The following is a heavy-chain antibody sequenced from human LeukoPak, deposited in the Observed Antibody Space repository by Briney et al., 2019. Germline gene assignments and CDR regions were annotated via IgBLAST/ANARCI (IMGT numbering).Heavy chain of an antibody. Sequence: SETLSLTCTVSGGSISSSSYSWGWIRQPPGKGLEWIGEINHSGSTNYNPSLKSRVTISVDTSKNQFSLKLSSVTAADTAVYYCARGAYYDILTGERTPNWFDPWGQGTLVTVSS. V-gene: IGHV4-39*07. CDR1: GGSISSSSYS. J-gene: IGHJ5*02. CDR2: INHSGST. CDR3: ARGAYYDILTGERTPNWFDP. D-gene: IGHD3-9*01.